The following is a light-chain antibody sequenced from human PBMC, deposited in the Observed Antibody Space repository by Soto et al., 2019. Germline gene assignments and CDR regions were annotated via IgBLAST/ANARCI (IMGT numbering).Light chain of an antibody. V-gene: IGLV1-40*01. CDR3: QSYDSSLSGSGV. J-gene: IGLJ2*01. CDR1: SSNIGAGYD. Sequence: QSVLTQPPSVSGAPGQRVTISCTGSSSNIGAGYDVHWYQQLPGTAPKLLIYGNSNRPSGVPDRFSGSKSGTSASLAITGRQAADEADYYCQSYDSSLSGSGVFGGGTQLTVL. CDR2: GNS.